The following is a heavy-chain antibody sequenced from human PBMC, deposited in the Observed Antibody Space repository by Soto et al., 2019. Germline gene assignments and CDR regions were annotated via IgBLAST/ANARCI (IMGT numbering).Heavy chain of an antibody. Sequence: GGSLRLSCAASGFTFGDYWMSWVRQAPGKGLEWVAHMKKDGSEKYYVDSVRGRFTVSRDNTKNSLYLQMNSLRAEDTAVYYCAKLGSGYYTGLYFEYWGQGTLVTVSS. CDR2: MKKDGSEK. CDR3: AKLGSGYYTGLYFEY. D-gene: IGHD3-3*01. CDR1: GFTFGDYW. V-gene: IGHV3-7*03. J-gene: IGHJ4*02.